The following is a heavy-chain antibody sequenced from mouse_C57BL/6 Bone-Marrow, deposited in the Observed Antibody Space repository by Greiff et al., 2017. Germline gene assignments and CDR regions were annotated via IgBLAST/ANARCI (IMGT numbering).Heavy chain of an antibody. CDR1: GYTFTDYY. J-gene: IGHJ3*01. D-gene: IGHD1-1*01. CDR2: INPNNGGT. V-gene: IGHV1-26*01. CDR3: ARDIYCYGSSYDEFAY. Sequence: VQLQQSGPELVKPGASVKISCKASGYTFTDYYMNWVKQSHGKSLEWIGDINPNNGGTSYHQKFKGKATLTVDKSYSTAYMVLRSLTSEDSAVYYCARDIYCYGSSYDEFAYWGQGTLVTVSA.